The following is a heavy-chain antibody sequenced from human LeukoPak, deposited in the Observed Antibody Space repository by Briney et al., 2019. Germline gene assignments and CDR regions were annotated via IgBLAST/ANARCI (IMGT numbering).Heavy chain of an antibody. J-gene: IGHJ4*02. CDR2: IHPGDSTA. V-gene: IGHV5-51*01. CDR3: ARGWWGNLDF. CDR1: GYSFTTRL. Sequence: GESLKISCKASGYSFTTRLIAWVRQMPGRGLEWMAIIHPGDSTARYSPSFQGQVTVSFDQSISTAYLQWNSLKASDTAMYYCARGWWGNLDFWGQGTLVTVSS. D-gene: IGHD2-15*01.